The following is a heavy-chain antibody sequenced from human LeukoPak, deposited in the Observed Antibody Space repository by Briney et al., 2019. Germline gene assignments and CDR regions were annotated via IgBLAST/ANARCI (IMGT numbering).Heavy chain of an antibody. Sequence: SQTLSLTCTVSGGSISSGSYYWSWIRQPAGKGLEWIGRIYTSGSTNYNPSLKSRVTMSVDTSKNQFSLKLSSVTAADTAVYYCARNTGGYSYGYNYYMDVWGKGTTVTVSS. D-gene: IGHD5-18*01. CDR3: ARNTGGYSYGYNYYMDV. CDR1: GGSISSGSYY. V-gene: IGHV4-61*02. CDR2: IYTSGST. J-gene: IGHJ6*03.